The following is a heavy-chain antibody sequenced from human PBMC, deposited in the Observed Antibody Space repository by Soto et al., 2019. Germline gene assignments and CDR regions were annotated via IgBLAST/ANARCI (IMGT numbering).Heavy chain of an antibody. V-gene: IGHV4-59*08. CDR3: AKRYSGYDDAFDI. J-gene: IGHJ3*02. Sequence: QVQLQESGPGLVKPSETLSLTCTVSGGSISSYYWSWIRQPPGKGLEWITYIYSSGSTNYNPSLKSRVTISVDTSKNQFSLKLSSVTAADTAVYYCAKRYSGYDDAFDIWGQGTTVTVSS. D-gene: IGHD5-12*01. CDR2: IYSSGST. CDR1: GGSISSYY.